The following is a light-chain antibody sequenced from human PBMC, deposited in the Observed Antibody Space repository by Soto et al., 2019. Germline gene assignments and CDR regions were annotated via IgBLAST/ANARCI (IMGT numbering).Light chain of an antibody. CDR2: YAS. J-gene: IGKJ5*01. V-gene: IGKV3-15*01. Sequence: EIMMTQSPATLSVSPGESATLSCRASQSVRNNLAWYQHKPGQAPRLLIYYASTRATGIPARFSGSGSGTEFTLTISSLQSEDFALYYCHQYNDWPPITFGQGTRLEI. CDR3: HQYNDWPPIT. CDR1: QSVRNN.